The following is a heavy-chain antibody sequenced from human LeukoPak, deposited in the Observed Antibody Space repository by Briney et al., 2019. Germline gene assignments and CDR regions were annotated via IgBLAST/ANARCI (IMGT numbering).Heavy chain of an antibody. J-gene: IGHJ6*03. CDR1: GFTFSSYS. V-gene: IGHV3-15*05. CDR3: ARAGEPADYYYYYMDV. CDR2: IKSKIHGGTI. D-gene: IGHD3-16*01. Sequence: GGSLRLSCAASGFTFSSYSMNWVRQAPGKGLEWVGRIKSKIHGGTIDYAAPVKGRFTISRDDSENTVYLQMNSLRAEDTAVYYCARAGEPADYYYYYMDVWGKGTTVTVSS.